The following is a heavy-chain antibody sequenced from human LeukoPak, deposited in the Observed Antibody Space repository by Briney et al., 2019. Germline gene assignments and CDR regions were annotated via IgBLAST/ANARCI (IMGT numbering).Heavy chain of an antibody. D-gene: IGHD3-22*01. V-gene: IGHV4-38-2*02. Sequence: PSETLSLTCTVSGYSISSGYYWGWIRQPPGKGLEWIGSIYHSGSTYYNPSLKSRVTISVDTSQNQFSLKLSSVTAADTAVYYCARGSTMIVVVPLYYWGQGTLVTVSS. CDR2: IYHSGST. J-gene: IGHJ4*02. CDR3: ARGSTMIVVVPLYY. CDR1: GYSISSGYY.